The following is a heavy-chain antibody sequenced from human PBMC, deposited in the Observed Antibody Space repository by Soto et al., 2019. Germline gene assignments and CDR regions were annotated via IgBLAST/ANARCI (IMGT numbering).Heavy chain of an antibody. CDR2: IGTSATNI. Sequence: SLRLSSAASGVTFTSYEFNWVRQAPGKGLEWISYIGTSATNIYYADSVRGRFTVSRDNAKNALYLQMNSLRAEDTAIYYCAREELNCGGDCFAFWGQGALVTVSS. CDR1: GVTFTSYE. J-gene: IGHJ4*02. D-gene: IGHD2-21*01. V-gene: IGHV3-48*03. CDR3: AREELNCGGDCFAF.